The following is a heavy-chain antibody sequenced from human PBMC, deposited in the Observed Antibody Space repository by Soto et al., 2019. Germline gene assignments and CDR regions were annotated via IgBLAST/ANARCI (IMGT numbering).Heavy chain of an antibody. V-gene: IGHV1-69*02. CDR2: FNPILSVS. CDR1: GDTFNFYT. Sequence: QVQLVQSGAEVKKPGSSVKVSCKASGDTFNFYTINWVRQAPGLGLEWMGRFNPILSVSNSALKFQGRVTLTADKSTSTAYMVLSSLISEDTAIYYCATSFGSGSRAFDYWGQGALVTVSS. D-gene: IGHD3-10*01. CDR3: ATSFGSGSRAFDY. J-gene: IGHJ4*02.